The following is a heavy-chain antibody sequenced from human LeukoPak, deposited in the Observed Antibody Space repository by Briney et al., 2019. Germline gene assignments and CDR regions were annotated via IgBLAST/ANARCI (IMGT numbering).Heavy chain of an antibody. V-gene: IGHV3-30*03. Sequence: GGSLRLSCAASGFTFSSYAMHWVRQAPGKGLEWVAVISYDGSKKYYADSVKGRFTISRDNAESSLYLQMNRLRAEDTAVYYCVRGAGPYGDYRDYWGQGTLVTVSS. CDR1: GFTFSSYA. CDR3: VRGAGPYGDYRDY. D-gene: IGHD4-17*01. CDR2: ISYDGSKK. J-gene: IGHJ4*02.